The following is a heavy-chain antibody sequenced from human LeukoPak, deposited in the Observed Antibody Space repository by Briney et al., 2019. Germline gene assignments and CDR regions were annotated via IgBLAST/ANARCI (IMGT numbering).Heavy chain of an antibody. CDR2: INAGNGNT. D-gene: IGHD6-19*01. J-gene: IGHJ4*02. Sequence: ASVKVSCEASGYTFTSYAMHWVRQAPGQRLEWMGWINAGNGNTKYSQKFQGRVTITRDTSASTAYMELSSLRSEDTAVYYCARDPNGWYLFDYWGQGTLVTVSS. V-gene: IGHV1-3*01. CDR3: ARDPNGWYLFDY. CDR1: GYTFTSYA.